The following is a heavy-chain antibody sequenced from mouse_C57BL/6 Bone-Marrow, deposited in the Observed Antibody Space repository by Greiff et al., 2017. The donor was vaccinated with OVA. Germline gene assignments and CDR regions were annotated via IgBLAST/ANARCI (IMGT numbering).Heavy chain of an antibody. CDR1: GFSLTSYA. Sequence: VQLQQSGPGLVAPSPSLSITCTVSGFSLTSYAISWVRQPPGKGLEWLGVIWTGGGTTYYSALKSSLSISKDNSKSQVFLKMSSLQTDDTARYYWARDGYYWYFDVWGTGTTVTVSS. V-gene: IGHV2-9-1*01. J-gene: IGHJ1*03. CDR2: IWTGGGT. CDR3: ARDGYYWYFDV. D-gene: IGHD2-3*01.